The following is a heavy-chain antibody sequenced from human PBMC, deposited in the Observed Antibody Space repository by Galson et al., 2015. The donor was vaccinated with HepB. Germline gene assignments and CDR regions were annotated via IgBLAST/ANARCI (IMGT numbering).Heavy chain of an antibody. CDR2: IVVGSGNT. J-gene: IGHJ3*02. Sequence: SVKVSCKASGFTFTSSAMQWVRQARGQRLEWIGWIVVGSGNTNYAQKFQERVTITRDRSTSTAYMELSSLRSEDTAVYYCAADWMTYYYDSSGYLVTAGAFDIWGQGTMVTVSS. CDR3: AADWMTYYYDSSGYLVTAGAFDI. CDR1: GFTFTSSA. D-gene: IGHD3-22*01. V-gene: IGHV1-58*02.